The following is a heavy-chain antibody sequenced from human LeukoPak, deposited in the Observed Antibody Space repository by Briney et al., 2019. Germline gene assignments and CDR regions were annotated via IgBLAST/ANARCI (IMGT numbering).Heavy chain of an antibody. J-gene: IGHJ4*02. CDR1: GYTLTELS. V-gene: IGHV1-24*01. D-gene: IGHD6-13*01. CDR3: ATENPIAAAGSTFDY. CDR2: FDPEDGET. Sequence: GASVKVSCKVSGYTLTELSMHWVRQAPGKGLELMGGFDPEDGETIYAKKFQGRVTMAEDTSTDTAYMELSSLRSEDTAVYYCATENPIAAAGSTFDYWGQGTLVTVSS.